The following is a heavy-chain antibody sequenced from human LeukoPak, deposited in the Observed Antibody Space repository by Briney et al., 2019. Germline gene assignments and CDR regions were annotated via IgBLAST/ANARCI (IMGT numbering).Heavy chain of an antibody. D-gene: IGHD3-10*01. CDR2: IYYSGST. Sequence: SETLSLTCTVSGGSISSYYWSWFRQPPGKGLEWIGYIYYSGSTNYNPSLKSRVTISVDTSKNQFSLKLSSVTAADTAVYYCAGVVPSLGIGIWGQGTMVTVSS. CDR1: GGSISSYY. J-gene: IGHJ3*02. V-gene: IGHV4-59*01. CDR3: AGVVPSLGIGI.